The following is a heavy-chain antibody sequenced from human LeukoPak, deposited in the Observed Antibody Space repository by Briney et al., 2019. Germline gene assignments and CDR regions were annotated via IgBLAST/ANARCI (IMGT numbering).Heavy chain of an antibody. Sequence: ASVKVSCKASGYTFTAYYMHWVRQAPGQGLEWLGWININNGGTNYAQKFQGWVTMTRDTSITTAYMELSRLRSDDTAVYYCARGRGQLYYSLPDPAHGMDVWGQGTTVTVSS. CDR2: ININNGGT. CDR1: GYTFTAYY. CDR3: ARGRGQLYYSLPDPAHGMDV. J-gene: IGHJ6*02. D-gene: IGHD1-26*01. V-gene: IGHV1-2*04.